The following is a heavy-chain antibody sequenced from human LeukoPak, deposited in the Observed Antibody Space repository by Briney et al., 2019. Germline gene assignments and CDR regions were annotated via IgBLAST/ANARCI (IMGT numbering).Heavy chain of an antibody. CDR2: IYWDDDK. V-gene: IGHV2-5*02. CDR3: AHKHTTMVYFDF. Sequence: SGPTLVHPTHTLTLTCTFSGFSLRTSGVGVAWIRQPPGKALEWLAFIYWDDDKRYSPSLKSRLTITKDTSKNQVVLTMTNVDPVDTATYYCAHKHTTMVYFDFWGQGTLVTVSS. D-gene: IGHD5-18*01. CDR1: GFSLRTSGVG. J-gene: IGHJ4*02.